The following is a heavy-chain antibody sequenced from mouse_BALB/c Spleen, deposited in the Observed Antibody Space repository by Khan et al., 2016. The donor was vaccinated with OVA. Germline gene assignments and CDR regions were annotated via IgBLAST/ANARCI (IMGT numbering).Heavy chain of an antibody. Sequence: VQLQQSGAELVRPGASVKLSCKASGYTFTNSWVHWVKQGPGQGLEWIGEIYPGDGRVNYNEKFKNKASLTVDRSSSTAYMQLSSLTSEDSAVYYCARNAYFGNYFDYWGQGTTLTVSS. CDR3: ARNAYFGNYFDY. CDR2: IYPGDGRV. D-gene: IGHD2-10*01. V-gene: IGHV1S81*02. CDR1: GYTFTNSW. J-gene: IGHJ2*01.